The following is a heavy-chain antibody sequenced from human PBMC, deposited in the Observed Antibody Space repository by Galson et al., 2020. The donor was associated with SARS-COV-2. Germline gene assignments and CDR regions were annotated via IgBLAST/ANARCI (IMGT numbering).Heavy chain of an antibody. CDR2: ISYDGSNK. CDR3: AREALRGDAFDI. D-gene: IGHD3-10*01. J-gene: IGHJ3*02. V-gene: IGHV3-30*01. CDR1: GFTFSSYA. Sequence: GGSLRLSCAASGFTFSSYAMHWVRQAPGKGLEWVAVISYDGSNKYYADSVKGRFTISRDNSKNTLYLQMNSLRAEDTAVYYCAREALRGDAFDIWGQGTMVTVSS.